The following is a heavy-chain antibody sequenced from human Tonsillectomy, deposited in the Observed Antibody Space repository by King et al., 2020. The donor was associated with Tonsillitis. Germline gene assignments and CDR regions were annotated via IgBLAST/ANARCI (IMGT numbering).Heavy chain of an antibody. V-gene: IGHV4-39*07. Sequence: LQLQESGPGLVKPSETLSLTCTVSGGSISSSSYYWDWIRQPPGKGLEWIGTIYYSGSTYYNPSLKSRVTISVDTSKNQFSLKLSSVSAADTAVYYCARAGAQWLAFDSWGQGTLVTVSS. CDR2: IYYSGST. CDR1: GGSISSSSYY. CDR3: ARAGAQWLAFDS. D-gene: IGHD6-19*01. J-gene: IGHJ4*02.